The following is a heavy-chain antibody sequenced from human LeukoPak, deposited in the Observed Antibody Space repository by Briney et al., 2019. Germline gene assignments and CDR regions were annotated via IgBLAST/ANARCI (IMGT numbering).Heavy chain of an antibody. CDR3: AKGLVVNDNYFDN. V-gene: IGHV3-23*01. CDR1: GFSLRTYA. J-gene: IGHJ4*02. Sequence: GGSLRLSCAASGFSLRTYAMNWVRQVPGKGLEWVSSIGGSDGTTYYAASVKGRFTISSDFSTNTVSLQMNSLRAEGTAVYFCAKGLVVNDNYFDNWGQGTLVTVSS. CDR2: IGGSDGTT. D-gene: IGHD2-15*01.